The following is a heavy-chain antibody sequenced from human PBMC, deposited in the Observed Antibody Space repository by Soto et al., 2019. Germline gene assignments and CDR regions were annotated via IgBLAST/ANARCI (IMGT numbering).Heavy chain of an antibody. V-gene: IGHV4-31*03. Sequence: QVQLQESGPGLVKPSQTLSLTCTVSGGSISSGGYYWSWIRQHPGKGLEWIGYIYYSGSTYYNPSLRIRVTISVDPSKNQFSLKLSLVTAADTAVYYCARGSVVAATLFDYWGQGTLVNVSS. CDR2: IYYSGST. CDR3: ARGSVVAATLFDY. CDR1: GGSISSGGYY. D-gene: IGHD2-15*01. J-gene: IGHJ4*02.